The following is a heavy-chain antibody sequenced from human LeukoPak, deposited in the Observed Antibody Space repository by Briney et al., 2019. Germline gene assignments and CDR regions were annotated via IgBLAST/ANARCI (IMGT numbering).Heavy chain of an antibody. CDR2: INHSGST. CDR3: ARRRGYCSSTSCYRWFDP. J-gene: IGHJ5*02. V-gene: IGHV4-34*01. Sequence: PSETLSLTCAVYGGSFSGYCWSWIRQPPGKGLEWIGEINHSGSTNYNPSLKSRVTISVDTSKNQFSLKLSSVTAADTAVYYCARRRGYCSSTSCYRWFDPWGQGTLVTVSS. D-gene: IGHD2-2*01. CDR1: GGSFSGYC.